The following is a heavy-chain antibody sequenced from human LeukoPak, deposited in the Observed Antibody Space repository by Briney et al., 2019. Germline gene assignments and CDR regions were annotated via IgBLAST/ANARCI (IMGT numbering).Heavy chain of an antibody. CDR2: ISGSGSAT. J-gene: IGHJ3*02. CDR1: GFTFRSYA. D-gene: IGHD4-17*01. V-gene: IGHV3-23*01. Sequence: GGSLRLSCATSGFTFRSYAMNWVRQAPGKGLEWVSAISGSGSATYYADSVKGRFTISRDNSKNTLYLQMNSLRAEDTAVYYCAKDQYGEAFDIWGPGTMVTVSS. CDR3: AKDQYGEAFDI.